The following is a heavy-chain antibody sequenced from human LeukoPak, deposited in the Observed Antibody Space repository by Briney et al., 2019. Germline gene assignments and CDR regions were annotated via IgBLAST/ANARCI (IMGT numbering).Heavy chain of an antibody. J-gene: IGHJ6*02. V-gene: IGHV3-48*02. D-gene: IGHD3-16*01. CDR3: ARGVWPQADV. CDR2: ISSSSSTL. CDR1: GFTFSSYG. Sequence: GGSLRLSCVASGFTFSSYGMHWVRQAPGKGLEWVSYISSSSSTLYYADSVKGRFTISRDNAKNSLYLQMNSLRDEDTAVYYCARGVWPQADVWGQGTTVTVSS.